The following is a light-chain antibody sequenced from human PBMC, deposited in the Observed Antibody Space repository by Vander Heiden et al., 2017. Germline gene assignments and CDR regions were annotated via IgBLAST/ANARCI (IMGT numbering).Light chain of an antibody. J-gene: IGLJ2*01. CDR1: NSRNKN. V-gene: IGLV3-9*01. CDR2: RDS. CDR3: QVWDSSTAGV. Sequence: SYQLTQPLSESAAPGQTARITCGGSNSRNKNAHWYQQQPGQPPVLVMYRDSNRPSGIPERFSGSNSGNTATLTISRAQAGDEADYYCQVWDSSTAGVFGGGTKLTVL.